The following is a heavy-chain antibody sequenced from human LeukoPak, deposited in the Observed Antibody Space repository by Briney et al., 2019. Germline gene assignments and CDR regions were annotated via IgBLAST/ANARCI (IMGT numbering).Heavy chain of an antibody. D-gene: IGHD4-17*01. Sequence: KPSETLSLTCAVYGGSFSGYYWSWIRQPPGKGLEWIGETNHSGSTNYNPSLKSGVTISVDTSKNQFSLKLSSVTAADTAVYYCARGRGAYGDRRGIDYWGQGTLVTVSS. CDR3: ARGRGAYGDRRGIDY. CDR1: GGSFSGYY. J-gene: IGHJ4*02. V-gene: IGHV4-34*01. CDR2: TNHSGST.